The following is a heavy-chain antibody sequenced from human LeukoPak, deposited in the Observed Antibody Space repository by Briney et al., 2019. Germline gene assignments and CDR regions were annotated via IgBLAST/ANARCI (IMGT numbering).Heavy chain of an antibody. CDR3: AKSGGRGWYPADY. D-gene: IGHD6-19*01. J-gene: IGHJ4*02. Sequence: GGSLRLSCAASGFTFSSYAMSWVRQAPGKGLEWVSAISGSGGSTYYADSVKGRFTISRDNSKNTVYLQMNSLRVEDTGLYYCAKSGGRGWYPADYWGQGILVTVSS. CDR1: GFTFSSYA. CDR2: ISGSGGST. V-gene: IGHV3-23*01.